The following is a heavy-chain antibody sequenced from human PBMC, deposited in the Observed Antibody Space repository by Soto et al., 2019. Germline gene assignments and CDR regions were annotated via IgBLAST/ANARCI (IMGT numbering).Heavy chain of an antibody. D-gene: IGHD6-19*01. CDR3: ARSRGWRDY. Sequence: GASVKVSCKTSGYTFTSYDIHWVRQATGQGLEWMGWMNPNNGYTDYAQKFQGRVTMTRGTSLSTAYMELSSLTSDDTAVYYCARSRGWRDYWGQGTLVTVSS. J-gene: IGHJ4*02. V-gene: IGHV1-8*01. CDR2: MNPNNGYT. CDR1: GYTFTSYD.